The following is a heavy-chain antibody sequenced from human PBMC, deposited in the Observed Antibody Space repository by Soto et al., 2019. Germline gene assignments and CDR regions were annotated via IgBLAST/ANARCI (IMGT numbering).Heavy chain of an antibody. Sequence: PSETLSLTCAVSGGSISSGGYSWSWIRQPPGKGLEWIGYIYHSGSTYYNPSLKSRVTISVDRSKNQFSLKLSSVTAADTAVYYCARAVLAGTNFDYWGQGTLVTVSS. CDR2: IYHSGST. D-gene: IGHD6-13*01. J-gene: IGHJ4*02. CDR3: ARAVLAGTNFDY. V-gene: IGHV4-30-2*01. CDR1: GGSISSGGYS.